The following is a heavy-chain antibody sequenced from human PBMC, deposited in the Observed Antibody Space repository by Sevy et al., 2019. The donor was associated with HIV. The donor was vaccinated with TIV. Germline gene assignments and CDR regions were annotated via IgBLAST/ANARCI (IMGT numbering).Heavy chain of an antibody. Sequence: GESLKISCTASGFTFGDYAMSWFRQAPGKGLEWVGFIRSKAYGGTTEYAASVKGRFTISRDDSKSIAYLQMNSLKTEDTAVYYCTRDDPIVGATVPFDYWGQGTLVTVSS. CDR1: GFTFGDYA. CDR2: IRSKAYGGTT. CDR3: TRDDPIVGATVPFDY. D-gene: IGHD1-26*01. V-gene: IGHV3-49*03. J-gene: IGHJ4*02.